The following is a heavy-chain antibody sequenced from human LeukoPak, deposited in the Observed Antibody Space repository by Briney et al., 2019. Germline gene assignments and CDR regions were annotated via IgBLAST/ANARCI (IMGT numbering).Heavy chain of an antibody. CDR3: ASTFPYCCDDVCAL. CDR2: IHPDGSVQ. D-gene: IGHD2-21*01. Sequence: GGSLRLSCVSSGVAIRNSCMSWVRQAPGKGLEGVANIHPDGSVQNYVDSVKGRFTISRDNAKNSLYLQINNLRAEDTAVYYCASTFPYCCDDVCALGGQGTLVTVSS. V-gene: IGHV3-7*01. J-gene: IGHJ1*01. CDR1: GVAIRNSC.